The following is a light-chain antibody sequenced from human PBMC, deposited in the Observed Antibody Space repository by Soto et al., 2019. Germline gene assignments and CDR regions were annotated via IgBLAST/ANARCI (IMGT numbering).Light chain of an antibody. CDR3: SSYAGRNNVV. Sequence: QSALTQPPSASGSPGQSVTISCTGTSSDVGDYNYVSGYQQHPGKAPKLMIYEVSKRPSGVPDRFSGSKSGNTASLPVSGLQDEDEADYYCSSYAGRNNVVFGGGTQLTVL. CDR2: EVS. V-gene: IGLV2-8*01. J-gene: IGLJ2*01. CDR1: SSDVGDYNY.